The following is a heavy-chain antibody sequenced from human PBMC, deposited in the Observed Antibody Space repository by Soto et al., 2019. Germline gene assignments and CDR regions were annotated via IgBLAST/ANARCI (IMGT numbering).Heavy chain of an antibody. CDR1: GGSISSYY. Sequence: PSETLSLTCTVSGGSISSYYWSWIRQPPGKGLEWIGYIYYSGSTNYNPSLKSRVTISVDTSKNQFSLKLSSVTAADTAVYYCAAGLKGELWEPPSGDYWGQGTLVTVSS. V-gene: IGHV4-59*08. J-gene: IGHJ4*02. CDR3: AAGLKGELWEPPSGDY. CDR2: IYYSGST. D-gene: IGHD3-16*01.